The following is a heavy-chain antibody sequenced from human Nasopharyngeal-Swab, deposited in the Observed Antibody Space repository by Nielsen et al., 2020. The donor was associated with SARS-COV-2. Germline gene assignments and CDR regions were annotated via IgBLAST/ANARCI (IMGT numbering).Heavy chain of an antibody. J-gene: IGHJ3*02. Sequence: WIRQPPGKGLEWVANIKQDGSEKYYVDSVKGRFTISRDNAKNSLYLQMNSLRAEDTAVYYYAKGPHHYYGSGSYYPAFDIWGQGTMVTVSS. CDR2: IKQDGSEK. V-gene: IGHV3-7*01. CDR3: AKGPHHYYGSGSYYPAFDI. D-gene: IGHD3-10*01.